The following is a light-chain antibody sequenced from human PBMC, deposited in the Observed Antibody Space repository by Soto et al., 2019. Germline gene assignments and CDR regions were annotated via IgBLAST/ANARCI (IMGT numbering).Light chain of an antibody. Sequence: DLVMTQSPRSLPVTPGEPASISCRSSQSLLHSNGYNYLDWYLQKPGQSPQLLMYLSSNRASGVPDRFSGSGSGTDFTPKISRVEAEDVGIYYCMQALQTPWTFGQGTKVEIK. CDR3: MQALQTPWT. J-gene: IGKJ1*01. V-gene: IGKV2-28*01. CDR2: LSS. CDR1: QSLLHSNGYNY.